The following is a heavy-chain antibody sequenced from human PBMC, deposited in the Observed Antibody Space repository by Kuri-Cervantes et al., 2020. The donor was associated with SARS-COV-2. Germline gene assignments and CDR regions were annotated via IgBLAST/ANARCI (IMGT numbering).Heavy chain of an antibody. D-gene: IGHD4-17*01. V-gene: IGHV1-69*13. Sequence: SVKVSCKASGGTFSSYAISWVRQAPGQGLEWMGRIIPIFGTANYAQKSQGRVTITADESTSTAYMELSSLRSEDTAVYYCAWLTDYGVPFDYWGQGTLVTVSS. CDR3: AWLTDYGVPFDY. J-gene: IGHJ4*02. CDR2: IIPIFGTA. CDR1: GGTFSSYA.